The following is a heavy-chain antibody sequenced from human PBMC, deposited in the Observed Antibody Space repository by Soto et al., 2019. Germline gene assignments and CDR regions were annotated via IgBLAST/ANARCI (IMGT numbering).Heavy chain of an antibody. CDR2: IGGSSGHI. Sequence: GSLRLSCAASGFTFSSYSMVWVRQAPEKGLEWVSSIGGSSGHIYYADSLKGRFTISRDNAKNSLYLQMNSLRVDDTAVYYCARTNGAYSNFFDDWGQGSLVTVSS. CDR3: ARTNGAYSNFFDD. V-gene: IGHV3-21*01. CDR1: GFTFSSYS. J-gene: IGHJ4*02. D-gene: IGHD2-8*01.